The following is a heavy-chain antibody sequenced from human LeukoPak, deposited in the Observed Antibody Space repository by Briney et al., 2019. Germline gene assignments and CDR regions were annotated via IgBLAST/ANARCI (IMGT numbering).Heavy chain of an antibody. CDR3: ARGGSLGY. D-gene: IGHD6-19*01. Sequence: GGSLRLSCAASGFTLSSYEMNWVRQAPGKGLEWVSKISSSGSAIYYADSVKGRFTISRDNTKSSLYLQMNSLRVEDTAVYYCARGGSLGYWGQGTLVTVSS. V-gene: IGHV3-48*03. CDR2: ISSSGSAI. CDR1: GFTLSSYE. J-gene: IGHJ4*02.